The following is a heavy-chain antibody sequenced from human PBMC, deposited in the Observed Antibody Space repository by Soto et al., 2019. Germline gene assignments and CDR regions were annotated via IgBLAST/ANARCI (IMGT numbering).Heavy chain of an antibody. CDR3: ARVNIVVVPAALYYYGMDV. D-gene: IGHD2-2*01. V-gene: IGHV4-34*01. Sequence: SETLSLTCAVYGGSCSGYYWSWIRQPPGKGLEWIGEINHSGSTNYNPSLKSRVTISVDTSKNQFSLKLSSVTAADTAVYYCARVNIVVVPAALYYYGMDVWGQGTTVTVSS. J-gene: IGHJ6*02. CDR1: GGSCSGYY. CDR2: INHSGST.